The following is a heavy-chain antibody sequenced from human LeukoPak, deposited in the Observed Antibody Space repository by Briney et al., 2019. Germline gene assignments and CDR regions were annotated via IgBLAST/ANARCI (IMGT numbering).Heavy chain of an antibody. CDR3: TRERIQVARPIDAFDI. CDR2: MNPVSGNT. J-gene: IGHJ3*02. V-gene: IGHV1-8*01. Sequence: GASVKVSCTASGYTFTGHDINWVRLATGQGLEWMGWMNPVSGNTGYAQKFQGRVTMTRNPAINTAYMELSGLRSDDTAVYYCTRERIQVARPIDAFDIWGQGTTVTVSS. CDR1: GYTFTGHD. D-gene: IGHD1-1*01.